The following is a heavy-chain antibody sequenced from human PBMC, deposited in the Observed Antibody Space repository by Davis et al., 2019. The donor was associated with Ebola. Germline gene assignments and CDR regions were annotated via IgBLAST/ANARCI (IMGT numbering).Heavy chain of an antibody. Sequence: PGGSLRLSCAASGFTFSSYEMNWVRQAPGKGLEWVSYISSSGSTIYYADSVKGRFTISRDNAKNSLYLQMNSLRAEDTAVYYCASLGVVITFFDYWGQGTLVTVSS. CDR2: ISSSGSTI. J-gene: IGHJ4*02. D-gene: IGHD3-3*01. CDR1: GFTFSSYE. V-gene: IGHV3-48*03. CDR3: ASLGVVITFFDY.